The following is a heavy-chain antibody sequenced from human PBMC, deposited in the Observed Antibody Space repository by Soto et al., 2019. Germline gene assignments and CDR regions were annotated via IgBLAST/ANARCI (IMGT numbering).Heavy chain of an antibody. Sequence: ASVKVSCKASGGTFSSYAISWVRQAPGQGLEWMGGIIPIFGTANYAQKFQGRVTITADESTSTAYMELSSLRSEDTAVYYCARRYRSNYWFDPWGQGTLVTVSS. CDR2: IIPIFGTA. CDR3: ARRYRSNYWFDP. V-gene: IGHV1-69*13. J-gene: IGHJ5*02. D-gene: IGHD6-19*01. CDR1: GGTFSSYA.